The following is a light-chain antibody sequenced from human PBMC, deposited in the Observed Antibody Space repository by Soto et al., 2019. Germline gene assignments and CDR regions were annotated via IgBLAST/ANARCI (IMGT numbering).Light chain of an antibody. CDR2: VAS. V-gene: IGKV1-39*01. J-gene: IGKJ4*01. Sequence: DIQMTQSPSSLSASVGDRVTITCRASQSISSYLSWYQQKPGEAPKLLFNVASTLQSGVPSRFSGSGSGTDFTLAISSLQPEDFATYYCQQSSSTPQTFGGGTRVEIK. CDR1: QSISSY. CDR3: QQSSSTPQT.